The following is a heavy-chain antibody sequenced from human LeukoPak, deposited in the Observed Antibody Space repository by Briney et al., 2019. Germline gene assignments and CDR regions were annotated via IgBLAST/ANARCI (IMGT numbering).Heavy chain of an antibody. CDR1: GGSISSYH. CDR2: IYYSGST. CDR3: ARGLHSLSSSWYFNDY. Sequence: PSETLSLTCTVSGGSISSYHWSWIRQPPGKGLEWIGYIYYSGSTNYNPSLKSRVTISVDTSKNQFSLKLSSVTAADTAVYYCARGLHSLSSSWYFNDYWGQGTLVTVSS. V-gene: IGHV4-59*01. D-gene: IGHD6-13*01. J-gene: IGHJ4*02.